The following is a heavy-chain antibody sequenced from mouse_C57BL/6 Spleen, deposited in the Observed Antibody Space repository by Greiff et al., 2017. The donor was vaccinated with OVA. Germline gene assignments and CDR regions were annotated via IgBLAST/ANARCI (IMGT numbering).Heavy chain of an antibody. CDR1: GYTFTSYW. Sequence: QVQLQQPGAELVKPGASVKMSCKASGYTFTSYWITWVKQRPGQGLEWIGDIYPGSGSTNYNEKFKSKATLTVDTSSSTAYMQLSSLTSEDSAVYYCARGGYGSSSFAYWGQGTRVTVSA. CDR2: IYPGSGST. CDR3: ARGGYGSSSFAY. J-gene: IGHJ3*01. V-gene: IGHV1-55*01. D-gene: IGHD1-1*01.